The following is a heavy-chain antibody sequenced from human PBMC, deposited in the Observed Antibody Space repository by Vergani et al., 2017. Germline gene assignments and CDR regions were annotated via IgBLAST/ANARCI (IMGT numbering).Heavy chain of an antibody. D-gene: IGHD1-1*01. CDR1: GGSISSGSYY. J-gene: IGHJ6*02. V-gene: IGHV4-61*02. CDR3: ARGTSRIPYYYYYGMDV. Sequence: QVQLQESGPGLVKPSQTLSLTCTVSGGSISSGSYYWSWIRQPAGKGLEWIGRIYTSGSTNYNPSLKSRVTISVDTSKNQFSLKLSSVTAADTAVYYCARGTSRIPYYYYYGMDVWGQGTTVTVSS. CDR2: IYTSGST.